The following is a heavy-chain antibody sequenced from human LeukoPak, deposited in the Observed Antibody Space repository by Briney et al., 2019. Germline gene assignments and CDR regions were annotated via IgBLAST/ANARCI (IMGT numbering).Heavy chain of an antibody. CDR3: ARDVVPAATYNWFDP. Sequence: GGSLRLSCTASGFTFSDYWMTWVRQAPGKGLEWVANIKQDGSAKYYVDSVKGRFTISRDNAKNTLYLQMNSLRAEDTAVYYCARDVVPAATYNWFDPWGQGTLVTVSS. D-gene: IGHD2-2*01. CDR2: IKQDGSAK. J-gene: IGHJ5*02. CDR1: GFTFSDYW. V-gene: IGHV3-7*01.